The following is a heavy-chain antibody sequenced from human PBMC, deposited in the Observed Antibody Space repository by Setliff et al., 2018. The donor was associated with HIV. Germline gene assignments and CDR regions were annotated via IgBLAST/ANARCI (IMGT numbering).Heavy chain of an antibody. Sequence: SLKISCAASGVTVSSNYMTWVRQAPGKGLEWVSVMYSGGNIYYADSVKGRFTISRDNVQNFLYLQMNSLTREDTATYYCARAGTPGSVDFWGRGTLVTVSS. J-gene: IGHJ4*02. V-gene: IGHV3-53*01. CDR1: GVTVSSNY. CDR2: MYSGGNI. CDR3: ARAGTPGSVDF. D-gene: IGHD1-1*01.